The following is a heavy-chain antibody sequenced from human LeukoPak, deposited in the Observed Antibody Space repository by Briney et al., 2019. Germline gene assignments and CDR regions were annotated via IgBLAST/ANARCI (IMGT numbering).Heavy chain of an antibody. V-gene: IGHV1-69*05. D-gene: IGHD3-3*01. Sequence: GSSVKVSCKASGGTFSSYAISWVRQAPGQGLEWMGGTIPIFGTANYAQKFQGRVTITTDESTSTAYMELSSLRSEDTAVYYCAPDFRSGYYNWFDPWGQGTLVTVSS. CDR3: APDFRSGYYNWFDP. CDR1: GGTFSSYA. J-gene: IGHJ5*02. CDR2: TIPIFGTA.